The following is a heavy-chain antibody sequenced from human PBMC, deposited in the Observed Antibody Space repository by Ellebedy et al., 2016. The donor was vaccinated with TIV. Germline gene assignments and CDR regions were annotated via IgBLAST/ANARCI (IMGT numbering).Heavy chain of an antibody. CDR1: GFTFNSYA. D-gene: IGHD6-13*01. CDR2: VSYDGSNK. J-gene: IGHJ4*02. CDR3: ARDLKKRAAAGTELDY. V-gene: IGHV3-30-3*01. Sequence: GESLKISCAASGFTFNSYAIHWVRQAPGKGLEWVAVVSYDGSNKYYAASVKGRFTSSRDNSKNTLYLQMNSLRAEDTAVYYCARDLKKRAAAGTELDYWGQGTLVTVSS.